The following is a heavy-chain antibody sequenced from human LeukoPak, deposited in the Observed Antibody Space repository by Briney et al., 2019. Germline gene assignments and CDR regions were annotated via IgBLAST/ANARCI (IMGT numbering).Heavy chain of an antibody. J-gene: IGHJ4*02. CDR3: ARGGDTGYSSSWYLDG. CDR1: GGTFSSYA. Sequence: ASVKVSCKASGGTFSSYAISWVRQAPGQGLEWMGGIIPIFGTANYAQKFQGRVTITTDESTSTAYMELSSLRSEDTAVYYCARGGDTGYSSSWYLDGWGQGTLVTVSS. V-gene: IGHV1-69*05. D-gene: IGHD6-13*01. CDR2: IIPIFGTA.